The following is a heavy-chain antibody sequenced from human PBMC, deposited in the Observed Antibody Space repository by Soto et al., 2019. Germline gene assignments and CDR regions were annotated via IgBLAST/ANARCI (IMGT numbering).Heavy chain of an antibody. J-gene: IGHJ3*02. D-gene: IGHD3-22*01. CDR2: IIPIFGTA. Sequence: QVQLVQSGAEVKKPGSSVKVSCKASGGTFSSYAISWVRQAPGQGLEWMGGIIPIFGTANYAQKFQGRVTIPADESTGTGYMELSSLSSEDTAVYYCARDSSPYYYYDSSGYYFDAFDIWGQGTMVTVSS. CDR3: ARDSSPYYYYDSSGYYFDAFDI. V-gene: IGHV1-69*01. CDR1: GGTFSSYA.